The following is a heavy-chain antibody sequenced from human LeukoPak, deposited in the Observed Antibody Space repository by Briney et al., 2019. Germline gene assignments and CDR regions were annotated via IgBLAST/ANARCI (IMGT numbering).Heavy chain of an antibody. V-gene: IGHV4-59*01. J-gene: IGHJ6*04. D-gene: IGHD6-13*01. Sequence: SETLSLTCTVPGGSISSYYWSWIRKPPGKGLEWIGYIYYSGSTNYNPSLKSRVTISVDTSKNQFSLKLSSVTAADTAVYYCARDWRIAAAGDYYYYGMDVWGKGTTVTVSS. CDR3: ARDWRIAAAGDYYYYGMDV. CDR1: GGSISSYY. CDR2: IYYSGST.